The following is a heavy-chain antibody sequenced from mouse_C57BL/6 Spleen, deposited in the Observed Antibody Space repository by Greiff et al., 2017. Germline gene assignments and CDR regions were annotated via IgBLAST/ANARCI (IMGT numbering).Heavy chain of an antibody. CDR3: SRSGNDDDVGAY. V-gene: IGHV1-80*01. Sequence: QVQLQQSGAELVKPGASVKLSCKASGYAFSSYWMNWVKQRPGKGLEWIGQIYTGAGDTNYNGKFKGKATLTADNSSSTAYMQLSSLTSADSAVYCCSRSGNDDDVGAYWGQGTTLTVSS. D-gene: IGHD2-4*01. CDR1: GYAFSSYW. CDR2: IYTGAGDT. J-gene: IGHJ2*01.